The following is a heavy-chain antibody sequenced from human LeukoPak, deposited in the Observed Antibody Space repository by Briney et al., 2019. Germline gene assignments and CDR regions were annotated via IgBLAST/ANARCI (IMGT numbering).Heavy chain of an antibody. D-gene: IGHD3-22*01. CDR1: GYTFTGYY. Sequence: ASVEVSCKASGYTFTGYYMHWVRQAPGRGLEWMGWINPNSGGTNYAQKFQGRVTMTRDTSISTAYMELSRLRSDDTAVYYCARVHSSYDSSGYYVPWGQGTLVTVSS. V-gene: IGHV1-2*02. J-gene: IGHJ5*02. CDR3: ARVHSSYDSSGYYVP. CDR2: INPNSGGT.